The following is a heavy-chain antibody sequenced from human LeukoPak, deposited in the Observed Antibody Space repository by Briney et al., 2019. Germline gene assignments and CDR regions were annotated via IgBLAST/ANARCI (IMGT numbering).Heavy chain of an antibody. CDR1: GYTFTGYY. V-gene: IGHV1-2*02. Sequence: GASVKVSCKASGYTFTGYYMHWVRQAPGQGLEWMGWINPNSGGTNYAQKFQGRVTMTRDTSISTAYMELSRLRSDDTAVYYCARSFWNDIKIIDYWGQGTLVTVSS. CDR2: INPNSGGT. D-gene: IGHD1-1*01. CDR3: ARSFWNDIKIIDY. J-gene: IGHJ4*02.